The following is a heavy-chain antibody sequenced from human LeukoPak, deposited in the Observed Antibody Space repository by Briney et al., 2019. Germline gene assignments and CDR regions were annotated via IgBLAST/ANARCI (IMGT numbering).Heavy chain of an antibody. V-gene: IGHV3-23*01. CDR2: ISGSGGST. D-gene: IGHD3-10*01. Sequence: PGGSLRLSCAASGFTFSSYAMSWVRQAPGKGLGWVSAISGSGGSTYYADSVKGRFTISRDNSKNTLYLQMNSLRAEDTAVYYCATIRGVIITGFDYWGQGTLVTVSS. CDR1: GFTFSSYA. CDR3: ATIRGVIITGFDY. J-gene: IGHJ4*02.